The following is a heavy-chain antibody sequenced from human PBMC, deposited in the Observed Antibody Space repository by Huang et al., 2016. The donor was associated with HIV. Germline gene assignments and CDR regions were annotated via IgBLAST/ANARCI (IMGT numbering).Heavy chain of an antibody. CDR3: ARARGFLYDSTGYYSRYYFDS. J-gene: IGHJ4*02. V-gene: IGHV1-8*03. Sequence: QVQLVQSGAEVKKPGASVKVSCKASGFNFNNYDFNWVRQASGQGIEWMGWINPKSGNTGYAQKCQGRVTITRNTAITTAYMELRSLRSEDTAVYYCARARGFLYDSTGYYSRYYFDSWGQGTLVTISS. CDR2: INPKSGNT. CDR1: GFNFNNYD. D-gene: IGHD3-22*01.